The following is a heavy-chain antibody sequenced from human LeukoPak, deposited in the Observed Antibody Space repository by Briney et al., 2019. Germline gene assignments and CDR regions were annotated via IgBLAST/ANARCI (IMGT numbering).Heavy chain of an antibody. V-gene: IGHV3-15*01. CDR2: IKSKTDGGTT. Sequence: PGGSLRLSCAASGFTFNNAWMNWVRQAPGKGLEWVGRIKSKTDGGTTDYAAPVKGRFTISRDDSKNTLYMQMNSLKTEDTAVYYCARGFWSGYDYWGQGTLVTVSS. CDR1: GFTFNNAW. J-gene: IGHJ4*02. D-gene: IGHD3-3*01. CDR3: ARGFWSGYDY.